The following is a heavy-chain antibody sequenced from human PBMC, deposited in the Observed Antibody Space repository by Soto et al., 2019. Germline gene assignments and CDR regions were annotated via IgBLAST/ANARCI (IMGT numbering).Heavy chain of an antibody. D-gene: IGHD3-16*01. CDR3: AKNENYDYVWGSLD. CDR2: MNPNSGNT. V-gene: IGHV1-8*01. CDR1: GYTFTSSD. J-gene: IGHJ4*02. Sequence: ASVKVSCKASGYTFTSSDINWVRQATGQGLERMGWMNPNSGNTGYAQKFQCRVTMTRNTSISTAYMELSSLRSEDTAVYYCAKNENYDYVWGSLDWGKGTLVNVSA.